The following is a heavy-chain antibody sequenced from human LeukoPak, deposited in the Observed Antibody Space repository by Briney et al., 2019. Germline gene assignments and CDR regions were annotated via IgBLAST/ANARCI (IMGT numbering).Heavy chain of an antibody. Sequence: SETLSLTCTVSGYSISSGYYWCWIRQPPGKGLEWIGSIYHSGSTYYNPSLKSRVTISVDTSKNQFSLKLSSVTAADTAVYYCARDWAAARGYYFDYWGQGTLVTVSS. CDR1: GYSISSGYY. CDR2: IYHSGST. D-gene: IGHD2-2*01. J-gene: IGHJ4*02. V-gene: IGHV4-38-2*02. CDR3: ARDWAAARGYYFDY.